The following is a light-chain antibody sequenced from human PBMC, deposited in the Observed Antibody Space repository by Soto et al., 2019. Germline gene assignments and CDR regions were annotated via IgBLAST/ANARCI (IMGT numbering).Light chain of an antibody. CDR1: QSIGSW. CDR2: DAS. Sequence: DLPISYFHSTLPASVVYRVTSTCGASQSIGSWLAWYQQKPGKAPRLLIYDASSLESGVPSRFSGSGSGTEFTLTISSLQPDDFATYYCQQYNPYTWTFGHGTKVDI. J-gene: IGKJ1*01. V-gene: IGKV1-5*01. CDR3: QQYNPYTWT.